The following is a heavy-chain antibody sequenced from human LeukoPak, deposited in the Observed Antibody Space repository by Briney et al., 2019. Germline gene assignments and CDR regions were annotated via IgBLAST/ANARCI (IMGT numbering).Heavy chain of an antibody. J-gene: IGHJ6*02. Sequence: SETLSLTCAIYGGSFSGYYWSWIRQPPGKGLEWIGEINHSGSTNYNPSLKSRVTISVDTSKNQFSLKLSSVTAADTAVYYCARGWVRGLTIRSGMDVWGQGTTVTVSS. V-gene: IGHV4-34*01. CDR1: GGSFSGYY. CDR3: ARGWVRGLTIRSGMDV. CDR2: INHSGST. D-gene: IGHD5-24*01.